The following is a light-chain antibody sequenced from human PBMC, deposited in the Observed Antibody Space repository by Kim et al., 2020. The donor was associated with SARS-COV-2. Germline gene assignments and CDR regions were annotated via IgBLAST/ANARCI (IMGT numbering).Light chain of an antibody. J-gene: IGKJ2*03. CDR1: QGISSY. CDR3: QQYYSYPRS. Sequence: SASTGDRVTITCRASQGISSYLAWYQQKPGKARKLLIYAASTLQSGVPSRFSGSGSGTDFTLTISCLQSEDFATYYCQQYYSYPRSFGQGTKLEI. CDR2: AAS. V-gene: IGKV1-8*01.